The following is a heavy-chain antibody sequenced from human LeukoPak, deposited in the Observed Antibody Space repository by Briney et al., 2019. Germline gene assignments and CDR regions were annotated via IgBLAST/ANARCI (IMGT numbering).Heavy chain of an antibody. D-gene: IGHD3-16*01. CDR2: ISPSGDIT. CDR1: GFSFSSLG. CDR3: AKDDDWGRYKH. V-gene: IGHV3-23*01. Sequence: GGSLRLSCAGSGFSFSSLGMNWVRQAPGKVLEWVSGISPSGDITYYTDSVRSRFTISRDNFKNTLSLQVNSLRAEDTAMYYCAKDDDWGRYKHWGQGTLVTVSS. J-gene: IGHJ1*01.